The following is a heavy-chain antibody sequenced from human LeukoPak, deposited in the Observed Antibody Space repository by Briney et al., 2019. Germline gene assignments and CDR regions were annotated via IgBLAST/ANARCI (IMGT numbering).Heavy chain of an antibody. J-gene: IGHJ4*02. CDR3: ARSRLGTMDVYFDY. V-gene: IGHV4-59*01. CDR2: IYYSGST. D-gene: IGHD1-1*01. CDR1: GGSISSYY. Sequence: SETLSLTCTVSGGSISSYYWSWIRQPPGKGLEWIGYIYYSGSTSYNPSLKSRVTISVDTSKNQFSLKLSSVTAADTAVYYCARSRLGTMDVYFDYWGQGTLVTVSS.